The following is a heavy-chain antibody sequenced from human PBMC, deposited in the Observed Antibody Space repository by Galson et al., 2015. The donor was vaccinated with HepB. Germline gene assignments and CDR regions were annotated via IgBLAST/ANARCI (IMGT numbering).Heavy chain of an antibody. CDR2: IYPGDSDT. J-gene: IGHJ4*02. Sequence: QSGAEVKKPGESLKISCKGSGYSFTSYWTGWVRQMPGKGLEWMGIIYPGDSDTTYSPSLQGQVTISADKSISTAYLQWSSLKASDPAMYYCARPAPGDQSDQVGGFDYWGQGTLVTVSS. CDR3: ARPAPGDQSDQVGGFDY. D-gene: IGHD2-21*02. V-gene: IGHV5-51*01. CDR1: GYSFTSYW.